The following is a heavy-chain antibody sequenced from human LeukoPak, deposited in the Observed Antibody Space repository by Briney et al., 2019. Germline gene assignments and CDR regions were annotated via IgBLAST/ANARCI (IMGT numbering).Heavy chain of an antibody. CDR1: GGSFSGYY. CDR3: ARGPQWLRWFDP. D-gene: IGHD5-12*01. Sequence: SETLSLTCAVYGGSFSGYYWSWIRQPPGKGLEWIGEINHSGSTNYNPSLKSRVTISVDTSKNQFSLNLSSVTAADTAVYYCARGPQWLRWFDPWGQGTLVTVSS. V-gene: IGHV4-34*01. J-gene: IGHJ5*02. CDR2: INHSGST.